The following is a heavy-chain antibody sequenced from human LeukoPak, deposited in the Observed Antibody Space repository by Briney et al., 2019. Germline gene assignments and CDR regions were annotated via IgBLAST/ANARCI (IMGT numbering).Heavy chain of an antibody. CDR3: AKDLGSGWYLANPFDY. D-gene: IGHD6-19*01. V-gene: IGHV3-23*01. Sequence: GSLRLSCAASGFTFSSYAMSWVRQAPGKGLEWVSAISGSGGSTYYADSVKGRFTISRDNSKNTLYLQMNSLRAEDTAVYYCAKDLGSGWYLANPFDYWGQGTLVTVSS. J-gene: IGHJ4*02. CDR2: ISGSGGST. CDR1: GFTFSSYA.